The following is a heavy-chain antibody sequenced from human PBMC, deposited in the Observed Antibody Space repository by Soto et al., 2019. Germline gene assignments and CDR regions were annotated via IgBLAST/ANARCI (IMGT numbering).Heavy chain of an antibody. CDR1: GFTFSSYG. CDR3: ARAIVGAKPALGFDY. CDR2: IWYDGSNK. J-gene: IGHJ4*02. Sequence: GGSLRLSCAASGFTFSSYGMHWVRQAPGKGLEWVAVIWYDGSNKYYADSVKGRFTISRDNSKNTLYLQMNSLRAEDTAVYYCARAIVGAKPALGFDYWGQGTLVTVSS. D-gene: IGHD1-26*01. V-gene: IGHV3-33*01.